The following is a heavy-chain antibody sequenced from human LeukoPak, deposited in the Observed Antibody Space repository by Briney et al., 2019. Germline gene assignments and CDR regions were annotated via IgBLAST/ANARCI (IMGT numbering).Heavy chain of an antibody. D-gene: IGHD2-15*01. V-gene: IGHV4-59*01. J-gene: IGHJ6*02. CDR1: GGSISSYY. CDR2: IYYSGST. CDR3: ARDATYCRGSTCSYYGLDV. Sequence: PSETLSLTCTVSGGSISSYYWSWIRQPPGKGLEWIGYIYYSGSTNFNPSLKSRVTISVDTSKNQFSLKLSSVTAADTAVYYCARDATYCRGSTCSYYGLDVWGQGTTVTVSS.